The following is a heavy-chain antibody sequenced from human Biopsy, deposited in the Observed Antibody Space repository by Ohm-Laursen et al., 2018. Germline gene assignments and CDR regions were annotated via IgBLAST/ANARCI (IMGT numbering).Heavy chain of an antibody. V-gene: IGHV4-4*07. D-gene: IGHD3-22*01. Sequence: TLSLTCSVSGASVSTDYWSWIRQPAGKGLEWIGRTYISGRTDYNPSLKSRVIVSVDTSMNQISLRLTSVTAADTAVYYCVRGVDYYDPYHYYALDVWGQGTTVTVS. CDR3: VRGVDYYDPYHYYALDV. CDR2: TYISGRT. J-gene: IGHJ6*02. CDR1: GASVSTDY.